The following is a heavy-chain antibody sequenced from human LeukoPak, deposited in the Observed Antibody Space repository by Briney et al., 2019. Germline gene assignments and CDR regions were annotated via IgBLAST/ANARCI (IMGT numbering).Heavy chain of an antibody. CDR3: AKDYGYPSG. Sequence: GGSLRLSCAASGFTFSSYGMHWVRQAPGKGLEWVAVISYDGSNKYYADSVKGRFTISRDNSKNTLYLQMNSLRAEDTAVYYCAKDYGYPSGWGQGTLVTVSS. CDR1: GFTFSSYG. V-gene: IGHV3-30*18. J-gene: IGHJ4*02. CDR2: ISYDGSNK. D-gene: IGHD5-12*01.